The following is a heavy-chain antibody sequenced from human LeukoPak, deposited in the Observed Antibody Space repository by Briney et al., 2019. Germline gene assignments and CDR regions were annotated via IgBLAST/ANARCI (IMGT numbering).Heavy chain of an antibody. J-gene: IGHJ4*02. CDR2: ISGSVGST. V-gene: IGHV3-23*01. D-gene: IGHD5-24*01. CDR1: GFTFSNYV. CDR3: AKDGRWLQSPFDY. Sequence: GGSLRLSCAASGFTFSNYVMSWVRQAHGKGLEWVSAISGSVGSTSYADSVKGRFTIPRDNSKNTLYLQMNSLRAEDTAVYYCAKDGRWLQSPFDYWGQGTLVTVSS.